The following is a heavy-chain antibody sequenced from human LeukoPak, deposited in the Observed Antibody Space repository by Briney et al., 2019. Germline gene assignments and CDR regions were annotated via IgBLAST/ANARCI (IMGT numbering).Heavy chain of an antibody. CDR1: GGTFSSYA. Sequence: GASVKVSCKASGGTFSSYAISWVRQAPGQGLEWMGGIIPIFGTANYAQKFQGRVTITADESTSTAYMELSSLRSEDTAVYYCARAPPMAAAGTYFDHWGQGTLVTVSS. V-gene: IGHV1-69*13. D-gene: IGHD6-13*01. J-gene: IGHJ4*02. CDR3: ARAPPMAAAGTYFDH. CDR2: IIPIFGTA.